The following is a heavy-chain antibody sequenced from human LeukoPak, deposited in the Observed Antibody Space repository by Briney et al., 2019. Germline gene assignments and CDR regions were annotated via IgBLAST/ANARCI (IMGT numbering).Heavy chain of an antibody. V-gene: IGHV3-9*01. D-gene: IGHD5-18*01. CDR2: ISWNSGSI. CDR3: AGGNSALLDY. CDR1: GFTFDDYA. J-gene: IGHJ4*02. Sequence: GGSLRLSCAASGFTFDDYAMHWVRQAPGKGLEWVSGISWNSGSIGYADSVKGRFTVSRDNAKNSLYLQMNSLRAEDTAVYYCAGGNSALLDYWGQGTLVTVSS.